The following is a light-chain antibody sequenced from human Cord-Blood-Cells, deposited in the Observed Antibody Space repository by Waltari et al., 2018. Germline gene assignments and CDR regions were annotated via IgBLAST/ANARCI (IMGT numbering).Light chain of an antibody. Sequence: DIVMTQSPDSLAVSLGERATINCKSSQSVLYSSNNKNYLAWYQQKPGQPPKLLIYCASTRESGVPDRFSGSGSGKDFTLPISSLQAEDVAVYYCQQYYSTLPITFGQGTRLVIK. J-gene: IGKJ5*01. V-gene: IGKV4-1*01. CDR1: QSVLYSSNNKNY. CDR2: CAS. CDR3: QQYYSTLPIT.